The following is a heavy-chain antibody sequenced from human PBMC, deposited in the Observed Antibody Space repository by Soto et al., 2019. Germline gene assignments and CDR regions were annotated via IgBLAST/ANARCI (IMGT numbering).Heavy chain of an antibody. J-gene: IGHJ5*02. D-gene: IGHD2-15*01. Sequence: SVKVSCKASGGTFSSYAISWVRQAPGQGLEWMGGIIPIFGTANYAQKFQGRVTITADESTSTAYMELSSLRSEDTAVYYCARDVGPRDCSGGSCYIRFNWFDPWGQGTLVTVSS. V-gene: IGHV1-69*13. CDR2: IIPIFGTA. CDR3: ARDVGPRDCSGGSCYIRFNWFDP. CDR1: GGTFSSYA.